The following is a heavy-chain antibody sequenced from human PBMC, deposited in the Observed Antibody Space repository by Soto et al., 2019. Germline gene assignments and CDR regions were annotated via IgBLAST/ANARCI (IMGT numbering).Heavy chain of an antibody. Sequence: GGSLRLSCAASGFTFSNYGMHWVRQAPGKGLEWLAVIWYDGSNKYYADSVKGRFTISRDNSKNTLYLQMNSLRAEDTAVYYCARDRSMIVVVPGYWGQGTLVTVSS. CDR2: IWYDGSNK. D-gene: IGHD3-22*01. CDR1: GFTFSNYG. CDR3: ARDRSMIVVVPGY. J-gene: IGHJ4*02. V-gene: IGHV3-30*19.